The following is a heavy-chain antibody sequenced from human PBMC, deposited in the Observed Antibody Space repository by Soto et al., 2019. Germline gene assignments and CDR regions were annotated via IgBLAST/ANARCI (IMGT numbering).Heavy chain of an antibody. V-gene: IGHV1-46*01. CDR1: GYTFTSYN. CDR2: INPSGGST. J-gene: IGHJ4*02. CDR3: ARDGAYRGVDY. Sequence: QVQLVQSGAEVKKPGASVKVSCKASGYTFTSYNMHWVRQAPGQGLEWMGKINPSGGSTSYAQKFQGRVTMTRDTSTSTVYMELSSLRSEDTAVYYCARDGAYRGVDYWGQGTLVTVSS. D-gene: IGHD3-10*01.